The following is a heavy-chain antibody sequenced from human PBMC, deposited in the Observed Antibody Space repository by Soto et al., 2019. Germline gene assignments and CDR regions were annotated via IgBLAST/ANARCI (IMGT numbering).Heavy chain of an antibody. CDR2: IYYSGST. CDR1: GGSISSGGYY. J-gene: IGHJ4*02. V-gene: IGHV4-31*03. CDR3: ARRRSRYSSSSYYFDY. Sequence: PSETLSLTCTVSGGSISSGGYYWSWIRQHPGKGLEWIGYIYYSGSTYYNPSLKSRVTISVDTSKNQFSLKLSSVTAADTAVYYCARRRSRYSSSSYYFDYWGQGTLVTVSS. D-gene: IGHD6-6*01.